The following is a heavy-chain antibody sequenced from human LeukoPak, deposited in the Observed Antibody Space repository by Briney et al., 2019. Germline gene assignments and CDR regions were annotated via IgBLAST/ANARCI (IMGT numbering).Heavy chain of an antibody. D-gene: IGHD6-13*01. V-gene: IGHV1-2*02. Sequence: GASVKVSCKASGYTFTDYYMHWVRQAPGQGLEWMVWINPNSGGTNYAQKFQGRVTMTRDTSISTAYMVLSRLRSDDTAVFYCAREEVIAAAGPTLDYWGQGALVTVSS. CDR3: AREEVIAAAGPTLDY. CDR1: GYTFTDYY. J-gene: IGHJ4*02. CDR2: INPNSGGT.